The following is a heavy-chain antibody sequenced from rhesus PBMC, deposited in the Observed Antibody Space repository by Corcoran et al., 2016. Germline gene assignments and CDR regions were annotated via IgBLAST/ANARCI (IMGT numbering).Heavy chain of an antibody. V-gene: IGHV2-174*01. Sequence: QVTLKESGPALVKPTQTLTLTCTFSGFSLTTSGMGVGWIRQPPGKALEWLALIYWDDDKRYRPSLKSRLTISKDTTKNQVVLTMTNMDPVDTATYSCARGAGGDTVGTLGFDYWGQGVLVTVSS. CDR3: ARGAGGDTVGTLGFDY. D-gene: IGHD5-42*01. J-gene: IGHJ4*01. CDR2: IYWDDDK. CDR1: GFSLTTSGMG.